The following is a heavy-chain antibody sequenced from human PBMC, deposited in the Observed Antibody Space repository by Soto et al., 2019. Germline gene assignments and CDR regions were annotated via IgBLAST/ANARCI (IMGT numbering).Heavy chain of an antibody. Sequence: PSETLSLTCTVSGGSMISYYWSWIRQPPGKGLEWIGYIYYSGSTNYNPSLKSRVTISVDKSKNHFSLKLSSVTAADTAVYYCATSRGSGRLDNWGQGTLVPVSS. CDR2: IYYSGST. D-gene: IGHD3-10*01. J-gene: IGHJ4*02. V-gene: IGHV4-59*12. CDR3: ATSRGSGRLDN. CDR1: GGSMISYY.